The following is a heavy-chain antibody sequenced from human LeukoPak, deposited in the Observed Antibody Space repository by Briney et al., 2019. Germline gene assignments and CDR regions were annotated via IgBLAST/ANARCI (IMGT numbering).Heavy chain of an antibody. CDR3: ARDKCSGGSCYSRRSVGWFDP. J-gene: IGHJ5*02. CDR1: GDSVSSNSAA. D-gene: IGHD2-15*01. CDR2: TYYRSKWYN. V-gene: IGHV6-1*01. Sequence: SQTPSLTCAITGDSVSSNSAAWNWIRQSPSRGLEWLGRTYYRSKWYNDNALSVKSRITINPDTSKNPFSLQRTSVTPEYTAVYYRARDKCSGGSCYSRRSVGWFDPWGQGTLVTVPS.